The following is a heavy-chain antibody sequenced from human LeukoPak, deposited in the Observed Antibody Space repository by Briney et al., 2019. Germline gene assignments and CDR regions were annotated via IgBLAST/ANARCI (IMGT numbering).Heavy chain of an antibody. D-gene: IGHD4-23*01. CDR3: AKGNSQETLCY. J-gene: IGHJ4*02. CDR1: RFIFSRYS. Sequence: GGSLRLSCAASRFIFSRYSMSWVRQAPGKGLEWVSAISGSGGSTYYADSVKGRFTISRDNSKNTLYLQMNSLRAEDTAVYYCAKGNSQETLCYWGQGTLVTVSS. CDR2: ISGSGGST. V-gene: IGHV3-23*01.